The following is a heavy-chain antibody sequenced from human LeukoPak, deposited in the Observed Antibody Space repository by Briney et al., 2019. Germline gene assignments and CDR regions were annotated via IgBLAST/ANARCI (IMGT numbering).Heavy chain of an antibody. Sequence: SETLSLTCAVYGGSFSGYYWSWIRQPPGKGLEWIGEINHSGSTNYNPSLKSRVTISVDTSKNQFSLKLSSVTAADTAVYYCARGKRITMIVVVTQPFQHWGQGTLVTVSS. D-gene: IGHD3-22*01. CDR3: ARGKRITMIVVVTQPFQH. V-gene: IGHV4-34*01. CDR1: GGSFSGYY. J-gene: IGHJ1*01. CDR2: INHSGST.